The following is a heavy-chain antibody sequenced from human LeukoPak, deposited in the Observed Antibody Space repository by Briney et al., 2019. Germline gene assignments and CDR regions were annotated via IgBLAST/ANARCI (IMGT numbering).Heavy chain of an antibody. J-gene: IGHJ4*02. Sequence: PSETLSLTCTVPGGSISSGSDYWSWIRQPAGKGLEWIGRIYASGSTNYNPSLKSRVTISVDTSKNQFSLKLSSVTAADTAVYYCAREPKTGYYNVLPLDYWGQGTLVTVSS. D-gene: IGHD3-9*01. CDR2: IYASGST. V-gene: IGHV4-61*02. CDR3: AREPKTGYYNVLPLDY. CDR1: GGSISSGSDY.